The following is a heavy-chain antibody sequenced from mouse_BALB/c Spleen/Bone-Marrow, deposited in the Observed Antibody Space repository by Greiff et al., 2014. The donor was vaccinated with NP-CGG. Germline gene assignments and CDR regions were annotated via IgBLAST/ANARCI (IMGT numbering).Heavy chain of an antibody. CDR1: GYAFSNSW. CDR2: IYPGDGDT. J-gene: IGHJ4*01. V-gene: IGHV1-82*01. CDR3: ARSAYYGTNYGAMDY. D-gene: IGHD1-1*01. Sequence: QVQLKQSGPELVKPGASVKISCKASGYAFSNSWMNWVKQRPGQGLEWIGRIYPGDGDTNYNGKFKGKATLTADKSSSTAYMQHSSLTSVDSAVYFCARSAYYGTNYGAMDYWGQGTSVTVSS.